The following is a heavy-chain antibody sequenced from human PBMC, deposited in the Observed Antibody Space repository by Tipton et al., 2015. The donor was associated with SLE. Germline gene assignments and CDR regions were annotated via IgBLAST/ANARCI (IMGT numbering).Heavy chain of an antibody. J-gene: IGHJ5*02. CDR3: ARGWFDP. CDR1: GGSISSYY. CDR2: IYYSGRT. V-gene: IGHV4-59*01. Sequence: TLSLTCTVSGGSISSYYWGWVRQPPGKGLGWIGYIYYSGRTNYNPPLQSRVTLSVDTAKNQFSLKLSSVTAADTAVYYCARGWFDPWGQGTLVTVSS.